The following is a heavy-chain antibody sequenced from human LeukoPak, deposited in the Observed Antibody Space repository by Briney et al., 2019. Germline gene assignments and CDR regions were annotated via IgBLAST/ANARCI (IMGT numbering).Heavy chain of an antibody. V-gene: IGHV4-34*01. Sequence: SETLSLTCAVYGGSFSGYYWSWIRQPPGKGLEWIGEINHSGSTNYNPSLKSRVTISVGTSKNQFSLKLSSVTAADTAVYYCARVYYDFWSGPIDYYGMDVWGQGTTVTVSS. CDR2: INHSGST. J-gene: IGHJ6*02. D-gene: IGHD3-3*01. CDR3: ARVYYDFWSGPIDYYGMDV. CDR1: GGSFSGYY.